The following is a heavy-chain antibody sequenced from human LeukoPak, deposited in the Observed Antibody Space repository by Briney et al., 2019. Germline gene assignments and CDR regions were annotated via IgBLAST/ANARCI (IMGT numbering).Heavy chain of an antibody. CDR2: ISGSGNGFSI. CDR1: GFVFTIYT. CDR3: VRAVAGKGCIDY. Sequence: GGSLRLSCSASGFVFTIYTMYWVRQAPGKGPEYVSTISGSGNGFSIYYADSVKGRFTMSRDNDKNTLYLQLSSLRAEDTAVFYCVRAVAGKGCIDYWGQGTLVTVSS. J-gene: IGHJ4*02. D-gene: IGHD6-19*01. V-gene: IGHV3-64D*06.